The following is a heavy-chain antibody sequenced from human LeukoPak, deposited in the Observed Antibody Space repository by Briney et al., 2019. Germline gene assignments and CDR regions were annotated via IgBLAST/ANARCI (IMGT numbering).Heavy chain of an antibody. CDR2: IYGGGNT. D-gene: IGHD2-8*01. CDR1: GLIATSNY. Sequence: GGSLRLPCSFSGLIATSNYMAWLRQSPGKGRQWISFIYGGGNTLYADYVRDRLSISSDNSKSTLYLQMSSLRVEDTAVYYCATGGRSGMAFDFWGQGTLVTVSS. CDR3: ATGGRSGMAFDF. J-gene: IGHJ4*02. V-gene: IGHV3-53*01.